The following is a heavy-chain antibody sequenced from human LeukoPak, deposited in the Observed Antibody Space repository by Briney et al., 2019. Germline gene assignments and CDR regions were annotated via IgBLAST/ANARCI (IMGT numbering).Heavy chain of an antibody. CDR1: GGTFSSYA. CDR2: IIPIFGTA. Sequence: GASVKVSCKASGGTFSSYAISWVRQAPGQGLEWMGGIIPIFGTANYAQKFQGRVTITADESTSTAYMELSSLRSEDTAVYYCARATMVRGVIYSFDPWGQGTLVTVSS. D-gene: IGHD3-10*01. V-gene: IGHV1-69*13. J-gene: IGHJ5*02. CDR3: ARATMVRGVIYSFDP.